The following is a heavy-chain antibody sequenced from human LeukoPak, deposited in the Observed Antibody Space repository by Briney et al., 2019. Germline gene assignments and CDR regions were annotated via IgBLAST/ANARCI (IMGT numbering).Heavy chain of an antibody. D-gene: IGHD1-26*01. V-gene: IGHV3-66*01. Sequence: HPGGSLTPSRAAVALTVGSNYMSWVRHPPGEWPEWVLIIVSGGTTYYTDSVKGRFTLSRDNSKNTLYLQMKSLRAEDTALYYCARTIVGAAHDAVDIWGLGTMVTVSS. CDR2: IVSGGTT. CDR1: ALTVGSNY. CDR3: ARTIVGAAHDAVDI. J-gene: IGHJ3*02.